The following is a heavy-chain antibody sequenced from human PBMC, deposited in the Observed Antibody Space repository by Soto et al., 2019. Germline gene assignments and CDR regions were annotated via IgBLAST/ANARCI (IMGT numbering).Heavy chain of an antibody. D-gene: IGHD3-22*01. CDR2: IRSKANNFAT. CDR3: TRRSEYDSGGYYYAYDY. V-gene: IGHV3-73*02. J-gene: IGHJ4*02. Sequence: EVQVVESGGGLVQPGGSLTLSCAASGFTFSDSAMHWVRQASGKGLEWLGRIRSKANNFATAYAASVKGRFTIPRDDAKNTVYLQMNSLNSEDTAVYYCTRRSEYDSGGYYYAYDYWGQGTRVTVSS. CDR1: GFTFSDSA.